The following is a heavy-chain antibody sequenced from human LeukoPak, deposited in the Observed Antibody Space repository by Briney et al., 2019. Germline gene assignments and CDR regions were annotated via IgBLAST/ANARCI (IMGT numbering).Heavy chain of an antibody. D-gene: IGHD1-1*01. CDR2: INHSGST. J-gene: IGHJ5*02. CDR3: AREGTAGTNLNWFDP. CDR1: GGSFSGYY. Sequence: PXETLSLTCAVYGGSFSGYYWSWIRQPXGKGLEWIGEINHSGSTNYNPSLKSRVTISVDTSKNQFSLKLSSVTAADTAVYYCAREGTAGTNLNWFDPWGQGTLVTVSS. V-gene: IGHV4-34*01.